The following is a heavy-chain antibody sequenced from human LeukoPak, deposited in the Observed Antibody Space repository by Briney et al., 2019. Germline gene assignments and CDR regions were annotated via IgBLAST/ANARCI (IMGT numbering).Heavy chain of an antibody. CDR1: GSTFGAYG. CDR3: TRYNNDHFDY. D-gene: IGHD1-14*01. CDR2: IAYDGSRA. V-gene: IGHV3-33*01. J-gene: IGHJ4*02. Sequence: GGSLKFSCEGPGSTFGAYGIPWFRQTPAKGLEWVAVIAYDGSRAFYADSVKGRFTISRDNSKNTMSVQMDDLRAEDTAVYYCTRYNNDHFDYWGQGTLVTVSS.